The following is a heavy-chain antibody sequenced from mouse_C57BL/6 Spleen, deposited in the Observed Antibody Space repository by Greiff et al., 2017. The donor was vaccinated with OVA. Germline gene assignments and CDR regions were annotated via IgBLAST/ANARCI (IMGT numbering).Heavy chain of an antibody. CDR2: IDPSDSYT. Sequence: VQLQQPGAELVRPGTSVKLSCKASGYTFTSYWMHWVKQRPGQGLGWIGVIDPSDSYTNYNQKFKGKATLTVDTSSSTAYMQLSSLTSEDSAVYYCAGNYYGNYEGFAYWGQGTLVTVSA. V-gene: IGHV1-59*01. CDR3: AGNYYGNYEGFAY. CDR1: GYTFTSYW. D-gene: IGHD2-1*01. J-gene: IGHJ3*01.